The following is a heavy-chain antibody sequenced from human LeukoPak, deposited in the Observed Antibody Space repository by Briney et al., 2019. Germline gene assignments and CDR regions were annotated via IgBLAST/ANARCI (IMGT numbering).Heavy chain of an antibody. Sequence: SETLSLTCTVSGGSISDDYWDRIRQPPGKGLEWIGYIYTRGSTNYNPSLRSRVTLSLDTSKNQFSLRLSSVTAADTTVYYCARSTSNGFDPWGQVTLVTVSS. CDR1: GGSISDDY. CDR2: IYTRGST. CDR3: ARSTSNGFDP. V-gene: IGHV4-4*09. J-gene: IGHJ5*02.